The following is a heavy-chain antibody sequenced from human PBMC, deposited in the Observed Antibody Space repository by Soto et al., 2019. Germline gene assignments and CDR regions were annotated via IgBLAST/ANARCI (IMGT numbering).Heavy chain of an antibody. J-gene: IGHJ5*02. CDR3: AGRHFGELHGWFDP. CDR2: MYYTGTT. CDR1: GGSMSSYY. Sequence: ETLSLTCTVSGGSMSSYYWSWIRQPPGKGLEWIAYMYYTGTTNYSPSLKSRATMSLDMSKSQFTLKLSSVTAADTAVYFCAGRHFGELHGWFDPWGQGTLVTVSS. V-gene: IGHV4-59*01. D-gene: IGHD3-10*01.